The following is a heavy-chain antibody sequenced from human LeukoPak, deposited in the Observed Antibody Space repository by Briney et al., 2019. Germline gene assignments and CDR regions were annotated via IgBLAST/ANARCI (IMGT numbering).Heavy chain of an antibody. V-gene: IGHV1-8*01. CDR2: MNPNSGNT. Sequence: ASVKVSCKASGYTFTSYDINWVRQATGQGLEWMGWMNPNSGNTGYAQKFQGRVTMTRNTSISTAYMVLSSLRSEDTAVYYCARYNAYYYDSSGYYANWFDPWGQGTLVTVSS. J-gene: IGHJ5*02. CDR1: GYTFTSYD. CDR3: ARYNAYYYDSSGYYANWFDP. D-gene: IGHD3-22*01.